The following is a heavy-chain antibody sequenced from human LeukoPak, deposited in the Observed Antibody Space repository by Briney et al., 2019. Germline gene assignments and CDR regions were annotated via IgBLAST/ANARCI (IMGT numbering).Heavy chain of an antibody. J-gene: IGHJ4*02. D-gene: IGHD3-22*01. V-gene: IGHV3-33*01. CDR1: GFPLWHFG. CDR2: IGNDCTNK. Sequence: GGSLRLSCRASGFPLWHFGTHWVRQARGRGLEWVALIGNDCTNKGCAEYRKGRLSISRDHSKNTVYLQMNCVGGEDTAVYYCARDPSLGSGYPVDHWGQGTLGTVS. CDR3: ARDPSLGSGYPVDH.